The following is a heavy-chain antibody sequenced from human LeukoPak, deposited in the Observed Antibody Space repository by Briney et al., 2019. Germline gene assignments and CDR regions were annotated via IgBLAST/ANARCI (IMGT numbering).Heavy chain of an antibody. CDR3: ARAPYYYDSSGYYYGPLGA. Sequence: GSLRLSCAASGFTFSSYGMHWVRQAPGKGLEWVAFIRYDGSNKYYADSVKGRFTISRDNSKNTLYLQMNSMRAEDTALYYCARAPYYYDSSGYYYGPLGAWGQGTLVTVSS. V-gene: IGHV3-30*02. J-gene: IGHJ5*02. D-gene: IGHD3-22*01. CDR2: IRYDGSNK. CDR1: GFTFSSYG.